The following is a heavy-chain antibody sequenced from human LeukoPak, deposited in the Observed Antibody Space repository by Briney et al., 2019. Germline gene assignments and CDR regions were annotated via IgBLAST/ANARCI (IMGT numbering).Heavy chain of an antibody. CDR1: GGSISSSSYY. CDR3: ARGRSQLWIPFDY. D-gene: IGHD5-18*01. CDR2: IYYSGST. J-gene: IGHJ4*02. Sequence: PSETLSLTCTVSGGSISSSSYYWGWIRQPPGKGLEWIGSIYYSGSTYYNPSLKSRVTISVDTSKNQFSLKLSSVTAADTAVYYCARGRSQLWIPFDYWGQGTLVTVSS. V-gene: IGHV4-39*07.